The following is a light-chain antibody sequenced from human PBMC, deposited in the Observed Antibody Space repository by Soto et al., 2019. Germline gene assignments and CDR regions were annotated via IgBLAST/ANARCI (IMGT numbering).Light chain of an antibody. J-gene: IGKJ2*01. V-gene: IGKV4-1*01. CDR2: WAS. Sequence: DIVMTQSPDSLAVSLGERATINCKSSQSVLYSSNNKNYLAWYQQRPGQPPKLLIYWASTRESGVPDRFSGSGSGTYFTLTITSPQAEDVTVYYCQQYESTPPTFGQGTKLEIK. CDR1: QSVLYSSNNKNY. CDR3: QQYESTPPT.